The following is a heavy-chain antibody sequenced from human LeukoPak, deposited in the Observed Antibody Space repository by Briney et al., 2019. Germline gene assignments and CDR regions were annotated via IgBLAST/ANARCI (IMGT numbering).Heavy chain of an antibody. CDR2: IKSDGSIT. J-gene: IGHJ6*02. CDR1: GFSLKTYN. V-gene: IGHV3-74*03. CDR3: ARGRYYGMDV. Sequence: GGSLRLSCAASGFSLKTYNMNWVRQAPGKGLVWVSGIKSDGSITTYADSVKGRFTISRDNAENTLYLQMNSLRAEDTAVYYCARGRYYGMDVWGQGTMVTVSS.